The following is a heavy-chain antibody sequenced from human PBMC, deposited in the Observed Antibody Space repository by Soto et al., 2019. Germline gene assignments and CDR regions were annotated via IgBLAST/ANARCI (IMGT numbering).Heavy chain of an antibody. CDR1: GLSVSETF. CDR2: LYTDDTT. J-gene: IGHJ4*02. V-gene: IGHV3-66*04. CDR3: ARLASLYADVDY. Sequence: PGGSLRLSCAVSGLSVSETFMTWVRQVPGKGLDWISLLYTDDTTYYADSVKGRFIISKDSSTDTLFLQMNGLRAEDTAVYYCARLASLYADVDYWGQGTQVTVSS. D-gene: IGHD2-2*01.